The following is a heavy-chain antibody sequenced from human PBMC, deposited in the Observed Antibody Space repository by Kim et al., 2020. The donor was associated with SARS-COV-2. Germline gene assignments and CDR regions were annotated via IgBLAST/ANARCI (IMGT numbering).Heavy chain of an antibody. V-gene: IGHV1-69*13. CDR2: IIPIFGTA. J-gene: IGHJ5*02. Sequence: SVKVSCKASGGTFSSYAISWVRQAPGQGLEWMGGIIPIFGTANYAQKFQGRVTITADESTSTAYMELSSLRSEDTAVYYCARDPFGRVEVSSWLEVNWFDPWGQGTLVTVSS. D-gene: IGHD6-13*01. CDR3: ARDPFGRVEVSSWLEVNWFDP. CDR1: GGTFSSYA.